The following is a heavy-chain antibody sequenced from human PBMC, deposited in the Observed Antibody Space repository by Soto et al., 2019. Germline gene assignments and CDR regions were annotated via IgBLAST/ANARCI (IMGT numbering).Heavy chain of an antibody. CDR1: GFTFSDYY. D-gene: IGHD3-22*01. J-gene: IGHJ4*02. V-gene: IGHV3-11*01. CDR2: ISSSGSII. Sequence: GGSLRLSCAASGFTFSDYYMSWIRQAPGKGLEWVSYISSSGSIIYYADSVKGRFTISRDNARNSLYLQLNSLRAEDTAVYYCARDQGYYDSSGYFDYWGQGTLVTVSS. CDR3: ARDQGYYDSSGYFDY.